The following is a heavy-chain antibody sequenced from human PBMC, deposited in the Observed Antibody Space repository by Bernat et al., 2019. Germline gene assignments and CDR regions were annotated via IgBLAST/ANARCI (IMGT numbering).Heavy chain of an antibody. V-gene: IGHV4-59*08. CDR1: GGSISSYY. J-gene: IGHJ3*02. CDR3: ARRPFRELFGDAFDI. CDR2: IYYSGST. D-gene: IGHD3-10*01. Sequence: QVQLQESGPGLVKPSETLSLTCTVSGGSISSYYWSWIRQPPGKGLEWIGYIYYSGSTNYNPSLKSRVTISVDTSKNQFSLKLSSVTAADTAVYYCARRPFRELFGDAFDIWGQGTMVTVSS.